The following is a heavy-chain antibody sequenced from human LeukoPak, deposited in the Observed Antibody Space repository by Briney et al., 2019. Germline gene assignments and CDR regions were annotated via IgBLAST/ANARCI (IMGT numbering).Heavy chain of an antibody. Sequence: PGGSLRLSCAASGFTFSSYGMHWVRRAPGKGLEWVAVTSYDGSNKYYADSVKGRFTISRDNSKNTLYLQMNSLRAEDTAVYYCAKVPRYSYGSYYYYYGMDVWGQGTTVTVSS. CDR1: GFTFSSYG. CDR3: AKVPRYSYGSYYYYYGMDV. V-gene: IGHV3-30*18. CDR2: TSYDGSNK. D-gene: IGHD5-18*01. J-gene: IGHJ6*02.